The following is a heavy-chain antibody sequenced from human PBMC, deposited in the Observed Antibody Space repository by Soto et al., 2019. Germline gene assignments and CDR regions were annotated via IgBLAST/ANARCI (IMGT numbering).Heavy chain of an antibody. J-gene: IGHJ6*02. CDR2: IYTSGST. CDR3: ARVHGSGSYYNGAYYYYYGMDV. V-gene: IGHV4-4*07. CDR1: GGSISSYY. D-gene: IGHD3-10*01. Sequence: SETLSLTCTVSGGSISSYYRSWIRQPAGKGLEWIGRIYTSGSTNYNPSLKSRVTMSVDTSKNQFSLKLSSVTAADTAVYYCARVHGSGSYYNGAYYYYYGMDVWGQGTTVTVSS.